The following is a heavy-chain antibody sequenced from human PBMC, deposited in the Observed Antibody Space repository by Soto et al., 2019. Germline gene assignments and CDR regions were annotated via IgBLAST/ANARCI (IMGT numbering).Heavy chain of an antibody. CDR2: IYYSGST. Sequence: QLQLQESGPGLVKPSETLSLTCTVSGGSISSSSYYWGWIRQPPGKGLEWIGSIYYSGSTYYNPTLKSPVTISVDTSKNHFSLKLNSVTAADTAVYYCARHLSGSGPRVGVFDIWGQGTMVTVSS. D-gene: IGHD6-19*01. CDR3: ARHLSGSGPRVGVFDI. CDR1: GGSISSSSYY. V-gene: IGHV4-39*01. J-gene: IGHJ3*02.